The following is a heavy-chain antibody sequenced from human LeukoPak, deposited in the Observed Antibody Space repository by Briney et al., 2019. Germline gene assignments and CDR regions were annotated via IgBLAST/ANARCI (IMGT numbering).Heavy chain of an antibody. D-gene: IGHD3-10*01. Sequence: PSETLSLTCTVSGGSISSSSYYWGWIRQPPGKGLEWIGSIYYSGSTYCNPSLKSRVTISVDTSKNQFSLKLSSVTAADTAVYYCASTIWFGELFYFDPWGQGPLVTVSS. CDR2: IYYSGST. CDR1: GGSISSSSYY. CDR3: ASTIWFGELFYFDP. V-gene: IGHV4-39*01. J-gene: IGHJ5*02.